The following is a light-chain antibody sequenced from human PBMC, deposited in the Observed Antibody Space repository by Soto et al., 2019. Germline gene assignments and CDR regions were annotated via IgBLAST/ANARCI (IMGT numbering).Light chain of an antibody. CDR3: QQYYTSVST. Sequence: DIVMTQSPDSLAVSLGERATINCKSSQSVLYSSNNKNYLAWYQQKPGQPPKLLISWASTRESGVPDRVSGSGSVTDFTLTISSLQAEDVAVYYCQQYYTSVSTFGGGTKVEIK. V-gene: IGKV4-1*01. CDR1: QSVLYSSNNKNY. CDR2: WAS. J-gene: IGKJ4*01.